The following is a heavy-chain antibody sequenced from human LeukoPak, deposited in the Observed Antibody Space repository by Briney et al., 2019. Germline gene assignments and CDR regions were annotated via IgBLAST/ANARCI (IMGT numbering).Heavy chain of an antibody. CDR2: ISWNSGSI. J-gene: IGHJ1*01. V-gene: IGHV3-9*01. Sequence: LAGRSLRLSCAASGFTFDDYAMHWVRQAPGKGLEWVSGISWNSGSIGYADSVKGRFTISRDNAKNSLYLQMNSLRAEDTALYYCAKATGGYSYGPPRGYFQHWGQGTLVTVSS. CDR3: AKATGGYSYGPPRGYFQH. CDR1: GFTFDDYA. D-gene: IGHD5-18*01.